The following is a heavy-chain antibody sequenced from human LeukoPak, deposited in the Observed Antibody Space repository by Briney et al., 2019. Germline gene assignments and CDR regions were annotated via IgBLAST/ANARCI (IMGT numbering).Heavy chain of an antibody. CDR3: ARFRTYYDYVWGSYRPYYYFDY. CDR1: GGSFSGYY. J-gene: IGHJ4*02. Sequence: PSETLSLTCAVYGGSFSGYYWSWIRQPPGKGLEWIGKINHSGSTNYNPSLKSRVTISVDTSKNQFSLKLSSVTAADTAVYYCARFRTYYDYVWGSYRPYYYFDYWGQGTLVTVSS. V-gene: IGHV4-34*01. CDR2: INHSGST. D-gene: IGHD3-16*02.